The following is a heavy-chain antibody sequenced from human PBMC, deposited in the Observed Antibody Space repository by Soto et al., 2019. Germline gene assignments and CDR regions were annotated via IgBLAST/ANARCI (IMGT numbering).Heavy chain of an antibody. CDR2: ISSSGDYI. J-gene: IGHJ4*02. Sequence: GGSLRLSCAASGFTFTSYTMNWVRQAPGKGLEWVSSISSSGDYIYYADSMKGRVTISRDNAKNSLFLDMNSLTGEDTAVYYCARARVYATGPLGFWGQGTLVTVS. CDR3: ARARVYATGPLGF. D-gene: IGHD6-13*01. V-gene: IGHV3-21*06. CDR1: GFTFTSYT.